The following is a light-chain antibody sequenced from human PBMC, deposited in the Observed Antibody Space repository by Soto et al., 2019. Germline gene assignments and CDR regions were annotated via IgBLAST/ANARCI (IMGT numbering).Light chain of an antibody. CDR3: QQYNSPWT. CDR2: QAS. CDR1: QNIRTW. J-gene: IGKJ1*01. Sequence: DIQMTQSPSTLSAFVGDRVTITCRASQNIRTWLAWYQQKPGKAPKLLISQASNLENGVPSRFSGSGSGTEFTLTISSLQPDDFATYYCQQYNSPWTFGQGTKVEI. V-gene: IGKV1-5*03.